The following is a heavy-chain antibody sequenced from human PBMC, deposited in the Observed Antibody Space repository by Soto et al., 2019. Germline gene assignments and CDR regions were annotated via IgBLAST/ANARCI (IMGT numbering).Heavy chain of an antibody. CDR1: GGSISSGGYY. V-gene: IGHV4-30-4*08. CDR2: IYYSGST. Sequence: SETLSLTCTVSGGSISSGGYYWSWIRQHPGKGLEWIGYIYYSGSTYYNPSLKSRVTISVDTSKNQFSLQLNSVTPEDTAVYYCARLVGNSWIDSWGQGTPVTVSS. D-gene: IGHD2-15*01. J-gene: IGHJ5*01. CDR3: ARLVGNSWIDS.